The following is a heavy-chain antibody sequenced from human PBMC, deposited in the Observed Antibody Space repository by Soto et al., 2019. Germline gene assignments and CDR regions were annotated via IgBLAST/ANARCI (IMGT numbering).Heavy chain of an antibody. Sequence: QFQLVQSGAEVKKPWASVKVSCKASGYTFTSYGISWVRQAPGQGLEWMGWISAYNGNTNYAQNLQGRVTKTTDSSTSTDNMDLRSLRSDDTAVYYCARDSQLGLHSNHFDYWGQGTLVTVS. CDR1: GYTFTSYG. D-gene: IGHD6-13*01. CDR2: ISAYNGNT. J-gene: IGHJ4*02. CDR3: ARDSQLGLHSNHFDY. V-gene: IGHV1-18*01.